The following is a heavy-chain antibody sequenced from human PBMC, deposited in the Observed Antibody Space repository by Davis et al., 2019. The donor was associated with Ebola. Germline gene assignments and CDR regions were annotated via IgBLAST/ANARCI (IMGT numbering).Heavy chain of an antibody. CDR2: ISGRDGST. J-gene: IGHJ4*02. CDR1: GFSFNTYD. CDR3: AKGHHFDY. V-gene: IGHV3-23*01. Sequence: GESLKISCVASGFSFNTYDMSWGRQAPGKGLEWVSGISGRDGSTNYGDSVKCRFTISRDNSKNTLYLEMNSLRVEDTAVYYCAKGHHFDYWGQGTLVTVSS.